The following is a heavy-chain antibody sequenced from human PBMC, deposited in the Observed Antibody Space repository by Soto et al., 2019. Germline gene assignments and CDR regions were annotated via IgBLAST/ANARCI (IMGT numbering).Heavy chain of an antibody. V-gene: IGHV4-34*01. J-gene: IGHJ6*02. CDR1: GGSFSGYY. CDR2: INHSGST. D-gene: IGHD3-3*01. Sequence: SETLSLTCAVYGGSFSGYYWSWIRQPPGKGLEWIGEINHSGSTNYNPSLKSRVTISVDTSKNQFSLKLSSVTAADTAAYYCARGDYDFWSGRYYYYGMDVWGQGTTVTVSS. CDR3: ARGDYDFWSGRYYYYGMDV.